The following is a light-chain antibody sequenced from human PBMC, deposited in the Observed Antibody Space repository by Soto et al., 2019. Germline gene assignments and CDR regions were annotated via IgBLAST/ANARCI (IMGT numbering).Light chain of an antibody. V-gene: IGLV2-14*01. Sequence: QSVLTQPAPVSGSPGQSITISCTGTSSDVGGYNYVSWYQQHPGKAPKLMIYAVTDRPSGVSSRFSGSKSGNTAPLTISGLQAEDEADYYCSSYTSSSTLFGTGTKVTVL. J-gene: IGLJ1*01. CDR2: AVT. CDR1: SSDVGGYNY. CDR3: SSYTSSSTL.